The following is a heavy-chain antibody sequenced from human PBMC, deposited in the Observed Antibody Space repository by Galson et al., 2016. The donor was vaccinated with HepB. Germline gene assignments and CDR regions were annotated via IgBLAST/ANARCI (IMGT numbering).Heavy chain of an antibody. CDR3: ARDSIVGFRERGGTDV. J-gene: IGHJ6*04. CDR2: IRDSGDFP. CDR1: GFIFNDYH. D-gene: IGHD3-10*01. V-gene: IGHV3-11*01. Sequence: SLRLCCAASGFIFNDYHMAWIRQAPGRGPEWVSQIRDSGDFPYYADSVRGRFTISRDNAKNLIFLQMTSLRVEDTAIYYCARDSIVGFRERGGTDVWGRGTTVIVSS.